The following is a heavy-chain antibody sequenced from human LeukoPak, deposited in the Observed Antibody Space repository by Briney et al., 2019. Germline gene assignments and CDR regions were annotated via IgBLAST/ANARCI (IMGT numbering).Heavy chain of an antibody. V-gene: IGHV4-39*01. J-gene: IGHJ6*03. CDR3: ARHASERLWYNIYYYRDV. D-gene: IGHD4/OR15-4a*01. Sequence: SETLSLTCTVSGGSISSSSYYWGWVRQPPGKGLEWIGSIYYSGSTYYNPSLKSRVTISVDTSKNQFSLKLSSVTAADTAVYYCARHASERLWYNIYYYRDVWGKGTTVTVSS. CDR2: IYYSGST. CDR1: GGSISSSSYY.